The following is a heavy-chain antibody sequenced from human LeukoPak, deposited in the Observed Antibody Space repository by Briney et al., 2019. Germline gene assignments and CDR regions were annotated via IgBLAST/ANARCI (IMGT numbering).Heavy chain of an antibody. CDR2: TYYRSKWYN. Sequence: SQTLSLTCAISGDSVSSNSAAGNWIRQSPSRGLEWLGRTYYRSKWYNDYAVSVKSQITSNPDTSNNQFSLQLNSVTPEDTAVYYCARVPRGSGWVDYWGQGTLVTVSS. V-gene: IGHV6-1*01. J-gene: IGHJ4*02. CDR3: ARVPRGSGWVDY. CDR1: GDSVSSNSAA. D-gene: IGHD6-19*01.